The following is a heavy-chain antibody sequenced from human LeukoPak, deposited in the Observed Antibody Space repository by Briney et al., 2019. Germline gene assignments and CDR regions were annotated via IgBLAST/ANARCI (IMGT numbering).Heavy chain of an antibody. D-gene: IGHD6-19*01. CDR3: AKDPIAVAQAYYFDY. Sequence: PGGSLRLSCAASGFTFSSYAMSWVRQAPGKGLEWGSAISGSGGSTYYADSVKGRFTISRDNSKNTLYLQMNSLRAEDTAVYYCAKDPIAVAQAYYFDYWGQGTLVTVSS. J-gene: IGHJ4*02. CDR1: GFTFSSYA. CDR2: ISGSGGST. V-gene: IGHV3-23*01.